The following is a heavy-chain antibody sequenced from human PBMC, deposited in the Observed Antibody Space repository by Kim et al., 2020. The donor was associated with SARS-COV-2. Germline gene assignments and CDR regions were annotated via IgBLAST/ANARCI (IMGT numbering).Heavy chain of an antibody. J-gene: IGHJ3*02. V-gene: IGHV4-39*07. D-gene: IGHD5-18*01. CDR3: ARAGDDTAMASDAFDI. Sequence: LKSRVTISVDTSKNQFSLKLSSVTAADTAVYYCARAGDDTAMASDAFDIWGQGTMVTVSS.